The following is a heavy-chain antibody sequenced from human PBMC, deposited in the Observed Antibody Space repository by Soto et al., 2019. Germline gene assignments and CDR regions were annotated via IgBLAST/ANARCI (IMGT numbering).Heavy chain of an antibody. J-gene: IGHJ4*02. CDR1: GFSLGTSGVG. CDR2: IYWDDDK. V-gene: IGHV2-5*02. CDR3: AHLRRTPPRYYYDY. Sequence: GLTLVNPTQTLTLTCTFSGFSLGTSGVGVGWIRQPPGKALEWLADIYWDDDKRYSPSLRSRLTITKDTSKNQVVLTVTNMDPVDTATYYCAHLRRTPPRYYYDYWGQGTLVTVSS.